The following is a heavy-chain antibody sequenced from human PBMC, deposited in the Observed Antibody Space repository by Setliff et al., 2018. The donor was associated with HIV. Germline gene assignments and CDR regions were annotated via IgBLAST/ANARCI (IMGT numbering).Heavy chain of an antibody. D-gene: IGHD2-15*01. CDR3: ARGYCGGNSCSVNWFDP. J-gene: IGHJ5*02. V-gene: IGHV3-48*03. CDR2: ISSSGSTI. CDR1: GFTFSSYE. Sequence: GSLRLSCAASGFTFSSYEMNWVRQAPGKGLEWVSYISSSGSTIYYADSVKGRFTISRDNAKNSLYLQMNSLRAEDTAVYYCARGYCGGNSCSVNWFDPWGQGTLVTVSS.